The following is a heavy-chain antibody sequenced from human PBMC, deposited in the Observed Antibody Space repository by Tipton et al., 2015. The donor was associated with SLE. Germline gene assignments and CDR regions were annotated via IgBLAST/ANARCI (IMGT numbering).Heavy chain of an antibody. J-gene: IGHJ4*02. Sequence: TLSLTCAVYGGSFSGYYWTWIRQPPGRGLEWIGEVNHRGNTHYNPSLKSRVTISVDRSKNQFSLKMSSVNAADTAVYYCARYANWGQLHYFDYWGQGTLVTVSS. CDR1: GGSFSGYY. V-gene: IGHV4-34*10. CDR3: ARYANWGQLHYFDY. CDR2: VNHRGNT. D-gene: IGHD7-27*01.